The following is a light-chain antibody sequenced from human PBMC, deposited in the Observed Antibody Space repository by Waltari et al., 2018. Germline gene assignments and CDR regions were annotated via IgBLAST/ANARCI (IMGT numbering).Light chain of an antibody. CDR1: SSDVGRYNY. V-gene: IGLV2-14*01. J-gene: IGLJ3*02. CDR3: ASYNPGSTLV. Sequence: QSALTQPASVSGSPGQSITISCTGSSSDVGRYNYVSWYQQFPDRAPKLIIDDVTNRPSGVSSRSSGSQSANTASLTISGLQPEDEAEYYCASYNPGSTLVFGGGTKLTVL. CDR2: DVT.